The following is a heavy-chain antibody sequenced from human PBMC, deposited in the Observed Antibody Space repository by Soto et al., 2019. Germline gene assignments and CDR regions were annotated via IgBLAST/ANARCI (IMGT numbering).Heavy chain of an antibody. D-gene: IGHD3-3*01. Sequence: PGGSLRLSCAASGFTFSGSAMHWVRQASGKGLEWVGRIRSKANSYATAYAASVKGRFTISRDDSKNTAYLQMNSLKTEDTAVYYCTSQTPAYYDFWSGDNNYYYYGMDVWGQGTTVTVSS. CDR1: GFTFSGSA. CDR2: IRSKANSYAT. J-gene: IGHJ6*02. V-gene: IGHV3-73*01. CDR3: TSQTPAYYDFWSGDNNYYYYGMDV.